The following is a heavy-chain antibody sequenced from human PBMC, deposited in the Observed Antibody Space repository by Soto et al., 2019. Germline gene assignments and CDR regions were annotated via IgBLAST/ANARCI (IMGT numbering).Heavy chain of an antibody. D-gene: IGHD2-15*01. CDR3: ARDDVTCSGGSCHLNWFDP. V-gene: IGHV4-59*01. CDR2: VYYSGST. CDR1: GGSISSYY. Sequence: QVQLQESGPGLVKPSETLSLTCAVSGGSISSYYWNWIRQPPGKGLEWIGYVYYSGSTNYNPSLKSRVTISVDTSKNQSSLKLSSVTAADTAVYYCARDDVTCSGGSCHLNWFDPWGQGTLVTVSS. J-gene: IGHJ5*02.